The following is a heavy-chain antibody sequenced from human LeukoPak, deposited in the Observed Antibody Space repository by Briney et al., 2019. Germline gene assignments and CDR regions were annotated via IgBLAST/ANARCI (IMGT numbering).Heavy chain of an antibody. Sequence: PGGSLRLSCAASGFSFSSYGMHWVRQAPGNGLEWVAVVSYDGSKEYYADSVQGRFTISRDNPKNTLYLQMNSLRAEDTAVYYCAKPPYDSSGYYQSTFDYWGQGTLVTVSS. CDR1: GFSFSSYG. V-gene: IGHV3-30*18. D-gene: IGHD3-22*01. CDR2: VSYDGSKE. CDR3: AKPPYDSSGYYQSTFDY. J-gene: IGHJ4*02.